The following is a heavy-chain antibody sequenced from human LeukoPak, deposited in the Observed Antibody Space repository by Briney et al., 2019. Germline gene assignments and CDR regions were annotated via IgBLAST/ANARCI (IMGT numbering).Heavy chain of an antibody. CDR1: GFTFNDYS. J-gene: IGHJ4*02. D-gene: IGHD3-22*01. CDR2: ISHHGWNI. CDR3: VKDFWPAGDRGGYYSPFDY. V-gene: IGHV3-30*07. Sequence: PGTSLRLSCAASGFTFNDYSIHWVRRAPGKGLEWVAVISHHGWNIHYADSVRGRFTISRDNSKNTVYLQLNSLRAADTAVYYCVKDFWPAGDRGGYYSPFDYWGQGTLVTVSS.